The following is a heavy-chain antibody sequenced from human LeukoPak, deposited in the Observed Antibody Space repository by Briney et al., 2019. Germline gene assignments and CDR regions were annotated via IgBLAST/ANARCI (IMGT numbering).Heavy chain of an antibody. Sequence: ASVKVSCKASGYTFTSYYMHWVLQAPGQGLEWMGIINPSGGSTSYAQKLQGRVTMTRDTSTSTVYMELSSLRSEDTAVYYCARDWGGFGVVIPTPYNWFDPWGQGTLVTVSS. CDR1: GYTFTSYY. CDR3: ARDWGGFGVVIPTPYNWFDP. J-gene: IGHJ5*02. CDR2: INPSGGST. V-gene: IGHV1-46*04. D-gene: IGHD3-3*01.